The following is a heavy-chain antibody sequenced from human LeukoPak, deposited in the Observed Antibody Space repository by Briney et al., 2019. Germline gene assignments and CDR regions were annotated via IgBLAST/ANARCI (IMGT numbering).Heavy chain of an antibody. CDR2: INPSGGST. CDR3: AREESVVTWTGNFDY. D-gene: IGHD3/OR15-3a*01. J-gene: IGHJ4*02. CDR1: GYTFTSYY. Sequence: ASVKVSCRASGYTFTSYYMHWVRQAPGQGLEWMGIINPSGGSTSYAQKFQGRVTMTRDTSTSTVYMELGSLRSEDTAVYYCAREESVVTWTGNFDYWGQGTLVTVSS. V-gene: IGHV1-46*01.